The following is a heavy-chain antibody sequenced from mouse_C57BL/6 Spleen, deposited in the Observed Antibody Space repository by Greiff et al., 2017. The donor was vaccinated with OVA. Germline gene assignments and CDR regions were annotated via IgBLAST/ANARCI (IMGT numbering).Heavy chain of an antibody. CDR1: GFSLTSYG. Sequence: VQLQQSGPGLLQPSQSLSITCTVSGFSLTSYGVHWVRQSPGKGLEWLGVIWSGGSTDYNAAFISRLSISKDNSKSQVFFKMNSLQADDTAIYYCARNSDYYGSYFDYWGQGTTLTVSS. V-gene: IGHV2-2*01. CDR3: ARNSDYYGSYFDY. CDR2: IWSGGST. J-gene: IGHJ2*01. D-gene: IGHD1-1*01.